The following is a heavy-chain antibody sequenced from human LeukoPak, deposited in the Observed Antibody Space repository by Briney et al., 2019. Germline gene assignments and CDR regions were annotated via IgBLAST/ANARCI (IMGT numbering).Heavy chain of an antibody. CDR2: VYQSGTT. J-gene: IGHJ4*02. V-gene: IGHV4-38-2*02. Sequence: SETLSLTCTFSGFSISSGLYWGWVRQPPGAGLEWIGSVYQSGTTYYNPSLKSRVTTSVDMSKNQFSLRLSPVTAADTAVYYCARIFIRNGYSSYFDCWGKGTLVTVSS. CDR1: GFSISSGLY. CDR3: ARIFIRNGYSSYFDC. D-gene: IGHD5-18*01.